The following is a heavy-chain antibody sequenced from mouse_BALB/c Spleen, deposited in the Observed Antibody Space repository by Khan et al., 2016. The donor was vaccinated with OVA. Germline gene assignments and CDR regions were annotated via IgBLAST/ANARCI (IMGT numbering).Heavy chain of an antibody. J-gene: IGHJ3*01. V-gene: IGHV1S137*01. CDR3: TRGGGGNRFAY. CDR2: ISTYYGDA. CDR1: GYTFTDFT. Sequence: QIQLVQSGAELVRPGVSVKISCKGSGYTFTDFTMHWVKQSHAMSLEWIGVISTYYGDATYNQKFKDKATMTVDKSSSTAYMELARLPSEDSAIFSCTRGGGGNRFAYWGQGTLVTVSA.